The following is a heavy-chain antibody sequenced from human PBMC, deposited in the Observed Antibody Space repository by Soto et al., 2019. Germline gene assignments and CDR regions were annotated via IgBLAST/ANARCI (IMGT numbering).Heavy chain of an antibody. CDR3: ARDRFPRITMVRGVIIPYXDV. CDR2: IKQDGSEK. J-gene: IGHJ6*03. V-gene: IGHV3-7*01. Sequence: GGSLRLSCAASGFTFSSYWMSWVRQAPGKGLEWVANIKQDGSEKYYVDSVKGRFTISRDNAKNSLYLQMNSLRAEDTAVYYCARDRFPRITMVRGVIIPYXDVWGKGTTVTVSS. D-gene: IGHD3-10*01. CDR1: GFTFSSYW.